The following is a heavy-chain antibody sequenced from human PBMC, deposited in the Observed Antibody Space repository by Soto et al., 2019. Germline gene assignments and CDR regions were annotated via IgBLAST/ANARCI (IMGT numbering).Heavy chain of an antibody. V-gene: IGHV5-51*01. J-gene: IGHJ4*02. CDR1: GYSFTTNW. CDR2: IYCGDSDT. Sequence: GESLKISCKDSGYSFTTNWIAWVRQMPGKGLEWMGVIYCGDSDTRYSPSFQGQVTISVDKSINTAYLQWSSLQASDTAMYYCARHDHGFDYWGRGTLVTVSS. CDR3: ARHDHGFDY.